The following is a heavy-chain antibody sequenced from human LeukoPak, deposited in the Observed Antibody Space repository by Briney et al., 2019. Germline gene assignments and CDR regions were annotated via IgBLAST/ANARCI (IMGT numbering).Heavy chain of an antibody. D-gene: IGHD3-22*01. J-gene: IGHJ4*02. Sequence: GGSLRLSCAASGFTFSSYEMNWVRQAPGKGLEWVSYISSSGSTIYYADSVKGRFTISRDNAKNSLYLQMNSLRAEDTAVYYCARSQEDSSGYYYDFDYWGQGTLVTVSS. V-gene: IGHV3-48*03. CDR2: ISSSGSTI. CDR3: ARSQEDSSGYYYDFDY. CDR1: GFTFSSYE.